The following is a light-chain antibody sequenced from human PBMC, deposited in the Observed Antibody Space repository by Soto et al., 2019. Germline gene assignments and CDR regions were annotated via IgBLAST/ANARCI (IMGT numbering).Light chain of an antibody. CDR2: GAS. CDR3: QQYGSSPVT. J-gene: IGKJ1*01. V-gene: IGKV3-20*01. CDR1: QSISRY. Sequence: IVLTQSPGTLCLSPGERTTLSCRASQSISRYLAWYQQKPGQGPRLLIYGASSRATGIPDRFSGSGSGTDFTLTISRLEPEDFAVYYCQQYGSSPVTFGQGTKVDI.